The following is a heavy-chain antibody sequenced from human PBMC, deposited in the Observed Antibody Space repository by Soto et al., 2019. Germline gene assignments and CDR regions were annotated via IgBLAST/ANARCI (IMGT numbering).Heavy chain of an antibody. J-gene: IGHJ6*03. CDR1: GFSFSDYY. D-gene: IGHD1-26*01. Sequence: GGSLRLSCAASGFSFSDYYMSWIRQAPGKGLEWVSLISTSGSSTDYADSVKGRFTISRDNAKNSLSLQMNSLRAEDTAVYYWANLAKNYYHYLHVSGKATTVTVPS. CDR3: ANLAKNYYHYLHV. CDR2: ISTSGSST. V-gene: IGHV3-11*01.